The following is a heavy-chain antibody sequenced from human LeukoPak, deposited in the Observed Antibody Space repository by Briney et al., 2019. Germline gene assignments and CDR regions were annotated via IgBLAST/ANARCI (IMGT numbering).Heavy chain of an antibody. Sequence: PGGSLRLSCAASGFTFSSYGMHWVRQAPGRGLEWVAVIWNDGSHKYYADSVKGRFTISGENFKNTLYLQMNSLRAEDTAVYYCARLSGYEKGYVFDIWGQGTMVTVSS. D-gene: IGHD5-12*01. CDR3: ARLSGYEKGYVFDI. CDR1: GFTFSSYG. J-gene: IGHJ3*02. V-gene: IGHV3-33*01. CDR2: IWNDGSHK.